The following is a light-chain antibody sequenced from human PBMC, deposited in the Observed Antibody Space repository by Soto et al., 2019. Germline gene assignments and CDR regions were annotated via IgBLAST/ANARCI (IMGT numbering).Light chain of an antibody. J-gene: IGKJ1*01. Sequence: IQLTQSPIFLSASVGDRVTITCRASKSISSYLNWYQQKPGKAPKLLIYDASSLESGVPSRFSGSGSGKEFTLTISTLQPDDFATYYCQQYNSYPWTFGQGTKVDIK. CDR2: DAS. V-gene: IGKV1-13*02. CDR3: QQYNSYPWT. CDR1: KSISSY.